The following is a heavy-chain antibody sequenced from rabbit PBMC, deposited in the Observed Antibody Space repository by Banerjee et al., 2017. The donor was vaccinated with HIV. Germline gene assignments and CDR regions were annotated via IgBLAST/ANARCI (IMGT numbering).Heavy chain of an antibody. CDR3: ARNDFSSAWGADL. CDR2: IYAGSSGST. Sequence: QSLEESGGDLVKPGASLTLTCTASGFTLSSYWICWVRQAPGKGLEWIACIYAGSSGSTYYASWAKGRFTISKTSSTTVTLQMTSLTAADTATYFCARNDFSSAWGADLWGPGTLVTVS. CDR1: GFTLSSYW. D-gene: IGHD4-1*01. J-gene: IGHJ4*01. V-gene: IGHV1S40*01.